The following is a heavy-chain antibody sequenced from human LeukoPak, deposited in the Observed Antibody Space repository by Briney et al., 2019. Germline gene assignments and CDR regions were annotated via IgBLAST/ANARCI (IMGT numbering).Heavy chain of an antibody. J-gene: IGHJ4*02. CDR3: AKDSDGVNPFDF. D-gene: IGHD4-23*01. CDR1: GFTFSSYA. V-gene: IGHV3-23*01. Sequence: GGSLRLSCASSGFTFSSYAMSWVRQAPGKGLEWVSGITASGDRTWYADSVEGRFTISRDNSKKTLYLQMSSLRAEDTALYYCAKDSDGVNPFDFWGQGTLVTVSS. CDR2: ITASGDRT.